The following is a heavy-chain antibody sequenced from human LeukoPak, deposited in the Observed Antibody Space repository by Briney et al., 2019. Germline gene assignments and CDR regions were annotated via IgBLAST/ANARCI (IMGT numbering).Heavy chain of an antibody. CDR3: TAFARGFNRGIPVAGYFNF. CDR1: GNSLSELA. Sequence: ASVKVSCKVSGNSLSELAVHWVRQSPTQGLEWMGGFDPEDAETVYTQKFQGRITMTEDKSTDTAYMELSGLRSGDSAVYFCTAFARGFNRGIPVAGYFNFWGQGTLVTVSS. CDR2: FDPEDAET. J-gene: IGHJ4*02. V-gene: IGHV1-24*01. D-gene: IGHD6-19*01.